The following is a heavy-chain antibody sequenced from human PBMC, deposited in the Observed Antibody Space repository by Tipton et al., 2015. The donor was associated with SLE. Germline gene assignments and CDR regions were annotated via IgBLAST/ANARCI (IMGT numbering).Heavy chain of an antibody. J-gene: IGHJ3*02. Sequence: QLVQSGGGVVHPGGSLRLSCAASGFTFSRNGMHWVRQAPGRGLEWVAGIWYDGSNKYYSDSVKGRFTISRDNSQNTLYLQMYSLRPEDTAMYYCAKDRFSSSSGLDIWGQGTLVTVSS. CDR3: AKDRFSSSSGLDI. V-gene: IGHV3-33*06. CDR2: IWYDGSNK. CDR1: GFTFSRNG. D-gene: IGHD6-13*01.